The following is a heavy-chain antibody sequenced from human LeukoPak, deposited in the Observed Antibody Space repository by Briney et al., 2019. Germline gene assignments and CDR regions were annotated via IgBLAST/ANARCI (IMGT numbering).Heavy chain of an antibody. D-gene: IGHD1/OR15-1a*01. V-gene: IGHV3-72*01. CDR1: GFKFSDHY. CDR2: SRNKASSYTA. J-gene: IGHJ6*02. Sequence: PGGSLRLSCAASGFKFSDHYIDWVRQAQGPVHDLVGRSRNKASSYTAEYAASVEGRFTISRDVSESSLYLQMNSLRTEDTAVYYCGRIAINANNGMDVWGQGTTVTVSS. CDR3: GRIAINANNGMDV.